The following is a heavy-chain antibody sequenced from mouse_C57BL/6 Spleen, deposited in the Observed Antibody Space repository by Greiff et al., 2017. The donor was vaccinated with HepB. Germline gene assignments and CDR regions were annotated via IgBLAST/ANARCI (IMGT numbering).Heavy chain of an antibody. V-gene: IGHV3-8*01. D-gene: IGHD2-1*01. CDR1: GYSITSDY. Sequence: EVQLVESGPGLAKPSQTLSLTCSVTGYSITSDYWNWIRKFPGNKLEYMGYISYSGSTYYNPSLKSRISITRDTSKNQYYLQLNSVTTEDTATYYCARRVYYGNLYWYFDVWGTGTTVTVSS. J-gene: IGHJ1*03. CDR2: ISYSGST. CDR3: ARRVYYGNLYWYFDV.